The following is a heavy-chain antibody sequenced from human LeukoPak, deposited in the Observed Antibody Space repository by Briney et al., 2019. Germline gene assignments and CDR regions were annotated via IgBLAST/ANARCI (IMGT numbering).Heavy chain of an antibody. V-gene: IGHV3-33*01. CDR2: AYGDGNSR. J-gene: IGHJ4*02. CDR3: ATGGGFYYSH. Sequence: PGGSLRLSCAASGFAFTSYGMHWVRQAPGKGLEWVAVAYGDGNSRYYADSVKGRFTISKDSSRTTLYLHMDSLIADDTAVYYCATGGGFYYSHWGQGTLVTVSS. CDR1: GFAFTSYG. D-gene: IGHD4-11*01.